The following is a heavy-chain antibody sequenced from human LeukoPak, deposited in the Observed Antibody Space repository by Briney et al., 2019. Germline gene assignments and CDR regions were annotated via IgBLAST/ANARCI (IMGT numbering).Heavy chain of an antibody. J-gene: IGHJ4*02. CDR3: AKSGGGSGTNY. CDR2: ISGGGDST. Sequence: PGGSLRLSCAASGFTFTTYGMSWVRQAPGKGLAWVSAISGGGDSTYYADSVKGRFTISRDNSKNTLYLQLNSLRAEDTAIYYCAKSGGGSGTNYWGQGTLVTVSS. CDR1: GFTFTTYG. V-gene: IGHV3-23*01. D-gene: IGHD3-10*01.